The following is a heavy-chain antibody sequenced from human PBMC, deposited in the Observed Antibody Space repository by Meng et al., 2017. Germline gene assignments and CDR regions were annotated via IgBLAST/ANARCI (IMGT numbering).Heavy chain of an antibody. J-gene: IGHJ4*02. CDR2: IDMDGSST. D-gene: IGHD6-19*01. V-gene: IGHV3-74*01. CDR1: GVAFISNL. Sequence: AGGVAFISNLSNLIRKTHGKGWVLDSLIDMDGSSTTYANSVKRQSTTSRDYAKNTLYLQRSSRRAENTAGYYCARDRYVSGFDYWGQGTLVTVSS. CDR3: ARDRYVSGFDY.